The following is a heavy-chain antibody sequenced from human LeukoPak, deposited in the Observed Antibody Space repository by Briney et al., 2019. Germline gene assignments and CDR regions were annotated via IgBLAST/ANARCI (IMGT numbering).Heavy chain of an antibody. D-gene: IGHD6-13*01. J-gene: IGHJ4*01. Sequence: GGSLRLSCAVSGFTYSSYWMNWVRQAPGKGLEWVASIRQDGGEKSYVDSVKGRFTISRDNTKNSLYLQINSLRAEDTAMYYCARDGTAPGLYFDLWGQGTLVTASS. CDR3: ARDGTAPGLYFDL. CDR1: GFTYSSYW. CDR2: IRQDGGEK. V-gene: IGHV3-7*01.